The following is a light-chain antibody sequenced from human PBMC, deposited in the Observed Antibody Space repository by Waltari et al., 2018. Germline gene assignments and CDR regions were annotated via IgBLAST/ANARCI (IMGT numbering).Light chain of an antibody. CDR1: QSLSSH. J-gene: IGKJ2*01. Sequence: DMQMTQSPSSLSASIRDRVTITCRASQSLSSHLNWYQQKPGKAPNLLIYAASNLQSGVPSRFSGSGSGTDFTLTISSLQPEDFATYYCQQSYSTPYTFGQGTKLEIK. CDR3: QQSYSTPYT. CDR2: AAS. V-gene: IGKV1-39*01.